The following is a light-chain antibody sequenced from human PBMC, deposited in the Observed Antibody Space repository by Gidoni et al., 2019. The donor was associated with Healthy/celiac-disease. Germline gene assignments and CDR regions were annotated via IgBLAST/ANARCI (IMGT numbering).Light chain of an antibody. J-gene: IGKJ1*01. V-gene: IGKV3-11*01. CDR3: QQRSNWPPTT. CDR1: QSVSSY. Sequence: EIVLTQSPATLSLSPGERANLSCRASQSVSSYLAWYQQKPGQAPRLLIYDASNRATGIPARFSGSGSGTDFTLTISSLEPEDFAVYYCQQRSNWPPTTFGQXTKVEIK. CDR2: DAS.